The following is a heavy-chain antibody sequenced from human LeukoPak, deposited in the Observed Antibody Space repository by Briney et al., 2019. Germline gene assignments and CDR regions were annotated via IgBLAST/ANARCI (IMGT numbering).Heavy chain of an antibody. CDR3: ASLEPPYYDFWSGKKYGMDV. V-gene: IGHV1-18*04. CDR2: ISAYNGNT. CDR1: GYTFIGYY. D-gene: IGHD3-3*01. Sequence: ASVKVSCKASGYTFIGYYMHWVRQAPGQGLGWMGWISAYNGNTNYAQKLQGRVTMTPDTSTSTAYMELRSLRSDDTAVYYCASLEPPYYDFWSGKKYGMDVWGQGTTVTVSS. J-gene: IGHJ6*02.